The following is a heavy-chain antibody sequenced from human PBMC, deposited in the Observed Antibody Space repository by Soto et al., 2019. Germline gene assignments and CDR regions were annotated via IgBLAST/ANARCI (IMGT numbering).Heavy chain of an antibody. D-gene: IGHD2-21*02. CDR2: INPSGGST. Sequence: ASAEVSCKASGYTFTSHYMHWARQAPGQGLEWIGIINPSGGSTSYAQKFQGRVTMTRDTSTSTVYMELSSLRSEDTAVYYCARGVVTGGYGMDVWGEGITVTVSS. CDR1: GYTFTSHY. CDR3: ARGVVTGGYGMDV. J-gene: IGHJ6*04. V-gene: IGHV1-46*01.